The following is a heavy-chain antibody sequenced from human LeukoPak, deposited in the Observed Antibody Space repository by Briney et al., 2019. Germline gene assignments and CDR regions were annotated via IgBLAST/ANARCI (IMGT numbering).Heavy chain of an antibody. Sequence: QSGGSLRLSCAASGFTFSSYAMSWVRQAPGKGLEWVSAISGSGGSTYYADSVKGRFTISRDNSKNTLYLQMNSLRAEDTAVYYCAKELSIASSWYDSFHNWFDPWGQGTLVTVSS. CDR3: AKELSIASSWYDSFHNWFDP. CDR1: GFTFSSYA. V-gene: IGHV3-23*01. D-gene: IGHD6-13*01. J-gene: IGHJ5*02. CDR2: ISGSGGST.